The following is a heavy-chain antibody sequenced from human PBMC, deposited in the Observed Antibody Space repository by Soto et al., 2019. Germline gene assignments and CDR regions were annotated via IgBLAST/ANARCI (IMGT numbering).Heavy chain of an antibody. V-gene: IGHV5-10-1*01. D-gene: IGHD2-21*01. CDR3: ARHYGGLDP. CDR2: IDPSDSYT. J-gene: IGHJ5*02. CDR1: GYSFTIYW. Sequence: GESVKISGKGSGYSFTIYWISWVRQMPGKGLEWMGRIDPSDSYTNYSPSFQGHVTISADKSISTAYLQWSSLKASDTAMYYCARHYGGLDPWGQGTLVTVSS.